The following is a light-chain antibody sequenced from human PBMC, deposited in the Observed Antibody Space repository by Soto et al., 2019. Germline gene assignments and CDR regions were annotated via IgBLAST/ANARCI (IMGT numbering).Light chain of an antibody. CDR3: QQYNNWPPIT. V-gene: IGKV3-20*01. CDR1: ERIYSAY. J-gene: IGKJ5*01. Sequence: MLTQSPGTLSLTRSECATLSYYAIERIYSAYLGWYQQKPGQVPRLLIYGTSSRATGISDRFSGSVSGTDFTLTISRLEPEDFAVYYCQQYNNWPPITFGQGPRLEIK. CDR2: GTS.